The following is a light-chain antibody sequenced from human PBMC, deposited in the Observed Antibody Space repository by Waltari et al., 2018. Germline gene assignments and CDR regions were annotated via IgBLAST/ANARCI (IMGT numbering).Light chain of an antibody. CDR3: QQRSNWPLT. CDR1: HSVSRY. CDR2: DAS. Sequence: EIVLTQSPATLSLSPGERATLSCRASHSVSRYLAWYQQKPGQAPRLGIYDASNKATGIPARFSGSGSGTDFTLTISSLGPEDFAVYYCQQRSNWPLTFGGGTKVEIK. V-gene: IGKV3-11*01. J-gene: IGKJ4*01.